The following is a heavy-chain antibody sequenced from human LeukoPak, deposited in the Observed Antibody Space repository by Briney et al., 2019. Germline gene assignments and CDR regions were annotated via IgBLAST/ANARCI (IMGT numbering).Heavy chain of an antibody. J-gene: IGHJ6*02. D-gene: IGHD3-16*01. CDR2: ISSSSSYI. V-gene: IGHV3-21*01. CDR3: AREGEPGGMDV. Sequence: GGSLRLPCAASGFTFSSYSMNWVRQAPGKGLEWVSSISSSSSYIYYADSVKGRFTISRDNAKNSLYLQMNSLRAEDTAVYYCAREGEPGGMDVWGQGTTVTVSS. CDR1: GFTFSSYS.